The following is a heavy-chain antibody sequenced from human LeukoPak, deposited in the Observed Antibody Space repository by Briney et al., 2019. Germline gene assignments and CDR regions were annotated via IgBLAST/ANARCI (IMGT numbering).Heavy chain of an antibody. CDR3: ARVRSSYYLDY. V-gene: IGHV3-74*01. CDR1: GFTFSSYW. D-gene: IGHD6-13*01. CDR2: XXSDGSST. Sequence: GGSLRLSCAASGFTFSSYWMHXXRQAPGKXLVWVSRXXSDGSSTXYAXSVKGXXTVXRXNAKNSLYLQMNSLRDEDTAVYYCARVRSSYYLDYWGQGTLLTVSS. J-gene: IGHJ4*02.